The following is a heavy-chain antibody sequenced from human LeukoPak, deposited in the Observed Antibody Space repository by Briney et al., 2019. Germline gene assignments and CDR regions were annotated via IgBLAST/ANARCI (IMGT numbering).Heavy chain of an antibody. CDR3: ARSRRFRRGEGCFDY. V-gene: IGHV4-59*01. D-gene: IGHD3-16*01. J-gene: IGHJ4*02. CDR2: IYYSGST. Sequence: SETLSLTCTVSGDSISSYYWSWIRQPPGKGLEWIGYIYYSGSTNYNPSLKSRVTISVDTSKNQFSLKLSSVTAADTAVYYCARSRRFRRGEGCFDYWGQGTLVTVSS. CDR1: GDSISSYY.